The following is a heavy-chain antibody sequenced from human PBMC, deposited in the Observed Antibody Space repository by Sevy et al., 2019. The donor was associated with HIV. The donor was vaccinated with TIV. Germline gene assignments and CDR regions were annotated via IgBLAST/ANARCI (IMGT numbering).Heavy chain of an antibody. J-gene: IGHJ4*02. D-gene: IGHD4-17*01. CDR2: IYTAGNT. CDR3: ARDLPWVYGDYERSFDL. V-gene: IGHV4-4*07. Sequence: SETLSLTCTVSGGSIGTYYWNWIRQPAGKGLEWIGRIYTAGNTKYNPSLKDRVTMSLDTSNNQSSMRVSPVTAADTAVYYCARDLPWVYGDYERSFDLWGQGTLVTVSS. CDR1: GGSIGTYY.